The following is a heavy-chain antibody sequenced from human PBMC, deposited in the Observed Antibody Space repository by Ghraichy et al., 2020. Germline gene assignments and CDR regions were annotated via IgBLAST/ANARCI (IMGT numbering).Heavy chain of an antibody. J-gene: IGHJ3*02. CDR1: GFTFSSYW. CDR3: ARVRRTYYYDSSGYSGAFDI. D-gene: IGHD3-22*01. CDR2: INSDGSST. Sequence: LSLTCAASGFTFSSYWMHWVRQAPGKGLVWVSRINSDGSSTSYADSVKGRFTISRDNAKNTLYLQMNSLRAEDTAVYYCARVRRTYYYDSSGYSGAFDIWCQGTMVTVSS. V-gene: IGHV3-74*01.